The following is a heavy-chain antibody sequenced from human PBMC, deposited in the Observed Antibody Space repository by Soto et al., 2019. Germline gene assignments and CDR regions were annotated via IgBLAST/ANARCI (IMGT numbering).Heavy chain of an antibody. Sequence: LRLSCAASGFTFSSYAMSWVRQAPGKGLEWVSAISGSGGSTYYADSVKGRFTISRDNSKNTLYLQMNSLRAEDTAVYYCAKGVRFLEWLLSYYYYYGMDVWGQGTTVTVSS. CDR2: ISGSGGST. CDR3: AKGVRFLEWLLSYYYYYGMDV. CDR1: GFTFSSYA. D-gene: IGHD3-3*01. V-gene: IGHV3-23*01. J-gene: IGHJ6*02.